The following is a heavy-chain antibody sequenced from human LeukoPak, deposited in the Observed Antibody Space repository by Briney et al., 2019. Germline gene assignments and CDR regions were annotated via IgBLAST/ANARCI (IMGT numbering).Heavy chain of an antibody. CDR1: GYSFTAYY. J-gene: IGHJ3*02. CDR2: INPNSGDT. Sequence: ASVEVSCKTSGYSFTAYYIHWVRQAPGQGLDWMAWINPNSGDTVSEQKFQGRVSMTYDTSISTAYMELNRLGSDDTAVYYCARDRGGDAFDIWGQGTMVTVSS. CDR3: ARDRGGDAFDI. V-gene: IGHV1-2*02. D-gene: IGHD3-10*01.